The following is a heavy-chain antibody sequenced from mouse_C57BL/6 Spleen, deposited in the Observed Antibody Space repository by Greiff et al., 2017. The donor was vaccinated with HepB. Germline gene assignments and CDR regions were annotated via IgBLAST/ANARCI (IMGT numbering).Heavy chain of an antibody. CDR1: GYTFTSYW. J-gene: IGHJ2*01. Sequence: QVQLQQPGAELVRPGSSVKLSCKASGYTFTSYWMHWVKQRPIQGLEWIGKIDPSDSETHYNQKFKDKATLTVDKSSSTAYMQLSSLTSEDSAVYYCARGRLRLRPLDYWGQGTTLTVSS. D-gene: IGHD2-4*01. V-gene: IGHV1-52*01. CDR2: IDPSDSET. CDR3: ARGRLRLRPLDY.